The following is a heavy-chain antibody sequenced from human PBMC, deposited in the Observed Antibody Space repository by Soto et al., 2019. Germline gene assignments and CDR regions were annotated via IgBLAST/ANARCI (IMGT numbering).Heavy chain of an antibody. CDR3: ARGYYDTTGYSLDP. D-gene: IGHD3-22*01. J-gene: IGHJ5*02. V-gene: IGHV4-61*08. Sequence: SETLFLTCTVSGGSISSGGYYWNWIRQSPGKGLEWIGYIYYESANYNPSLSSRLIILVDTSKNQISLRLSSVTAADTAVYYCARGYYDTTGYSLDPWGQGTLVTVSS. CDR1: GGSISSGGYY. CDR2: IYYESA.